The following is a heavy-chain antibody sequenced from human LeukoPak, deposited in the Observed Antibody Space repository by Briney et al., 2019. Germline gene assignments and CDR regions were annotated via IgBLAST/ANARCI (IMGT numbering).Heavy chain of an antibody. J-gene: IGHJ4*02. CDR1: GGSISSYY. CDR3: TRVGDYYDNSG. D-gene: IGHD3-22*01. CDR2: IYYSGST. Sequence: PSETLSLTCTVSGGSISSYYWSWIRQPPGKGLEWIGYIYYSGSTNYNPSLKSRVTISVDTSKNQFSLKLSSVTAADTAVYYCTRVGDYYDNSGWGQGTLVTVSS. V-gene: IGHV4-59*12.